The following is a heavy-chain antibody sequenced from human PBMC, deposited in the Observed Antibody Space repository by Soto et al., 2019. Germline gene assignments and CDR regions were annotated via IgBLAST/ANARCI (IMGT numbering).Heavy chain of an antibody. J-gene: IGHJ4*02. CDR2: ISAHNGNT. V-gene: IGHV1-18*01. CDR3: ARGRYGDY. Sequence: QVHLVQSGAEVKKPGASVKVSCKGSGYAFTTYGITWVRQAPGQGLEWMGWISAHNGNTNYAQKPQGRVTVNKNTSPSPAYQELRSLRSDGTAVFYCARGRYGDYWGQGALVTVSS. CDR1: GYAFTTYG. D-gene: IGHD1-1*01.